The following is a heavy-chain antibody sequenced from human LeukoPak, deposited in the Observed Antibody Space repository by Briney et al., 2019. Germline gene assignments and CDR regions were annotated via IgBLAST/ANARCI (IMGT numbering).Heavy chain of an antibody. CDR3: AREDYYDSSGYYWSTHPLDY. V-gene: IGHV1-69*04. CDR2: IIPILGIA. Sequence: GASVKVSCKASGYTFTSYAISWVRQAPGQGLEWMGRIIPILGIADYAQKFQGRVTITADKSTSTAYMELSSLRSEDTAVYYCAREDYYDSSGYYWSTHPLDYWGQGTLVTVSS. CDR1: GYTFTSYA. D-gene: IGHD3-22*01. J-gene: IGHJ4*02.